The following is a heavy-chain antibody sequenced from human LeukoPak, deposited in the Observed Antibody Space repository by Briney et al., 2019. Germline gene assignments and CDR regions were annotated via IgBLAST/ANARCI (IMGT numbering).Heavy chain of an antibody. CDR1: GDSIRSDR. Sequence: SETLSLTCAVSGDSIRSDRWTWIRQIPGKGLEWIGYIYHTATTNYNHSFRTRVNMSLDTSNNQFSLRLTSVTAADTAVYYCARTPARSGWAYYFDYWGQGALVTVSS. CDR3: ARTPARSGWAYYFDY. V-gene: IGHV4-4*09. CDR2: IYHTATT. D-gene: IGHD6-19*01. J-gene: IGHJ4*02.